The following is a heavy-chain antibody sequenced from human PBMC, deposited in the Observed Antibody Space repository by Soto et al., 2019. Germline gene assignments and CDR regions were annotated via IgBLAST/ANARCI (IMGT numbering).Heavy chain of an antibody. Sequence: QVQLQESGPGLVKPSQTLSLTCTVSGGSLTSGGYYWSWIRQHPGKVLEWIGYIYHSGSTYYNPSLKTRVTISVDTSKNPFSLKLTSVTAADTAVYYCAKSRLEQYFCDSWGQGTLVTVSS. CDR3: AKSRLEQYFCDS. V-gene: IGHV4-31*03. J-gene: IGHJ4*02. CDR2: IYHSGST. CDR1: GGSLTSGGYY.